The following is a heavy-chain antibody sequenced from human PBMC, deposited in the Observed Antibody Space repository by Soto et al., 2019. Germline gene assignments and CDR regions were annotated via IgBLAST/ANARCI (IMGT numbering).Heavy chain of an antibody. V-gene: IGHV4-31*03. J-gene: IGHJ4*02. D-gene: IGHD5-12*01. CDR3: AKDLRDGYNPGSDY. CDR2: IADFGYT. CDR1: GGSINSGGYY. Sequence: SETLSLTCTVSGGSINSGGYYWTWLRQHPGKGLEWLGYIADFGYTFYNPSLQSRVILSMDTSKSQFSLKLSSATAADTAVYYCAKDLRDGYNPGSDYWGQGTLVTVSS.